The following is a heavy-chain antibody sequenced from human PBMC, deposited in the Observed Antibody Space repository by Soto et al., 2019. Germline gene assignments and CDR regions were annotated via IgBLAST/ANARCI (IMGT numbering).Heavy chain of an antibody. D-gene: IGHD2-2*01. J-gene: IGHJ6*02. CDR1: GGSVSSGSYY. CDR2: IYYSGST. Sequence: SETLSLTCTVSGGSVSSGSYYWSWIRQPPGKGLEWIGYIYYSGSTNYNPSLKSRVTISVDTSKNQFSLKLSSVTAADTAVYYCARCYSSTSCYYYYYGMDVWGQGTTVTVSS. CDR3: ARCYSSTSCYYYYYGMDV. V-gene: IGHV4-61*01.